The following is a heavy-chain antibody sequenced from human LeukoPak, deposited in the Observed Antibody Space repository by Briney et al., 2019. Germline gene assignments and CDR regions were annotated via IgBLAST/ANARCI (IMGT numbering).Heavy chain of an antibody. D-gene: IGHD3-3*01. V-gene: IGHV3-21*01. J-gene: IGHJ3*02. CDR2: ISSSSSYI. CDR3: ARVFRPSLTVFIIRGAFDI. Sequence: GGSLRLSCAASGFTFSSYSMNWVRQAPGKGLGWVSSISSSSSYIYYADSVKGRFTISRDNAKNSLYLQMNSLRAEDTAVYYCARVFRPSLTVFIIRGAFDIWGQGTMVTVSS. CDR1: GFTFSSYS.